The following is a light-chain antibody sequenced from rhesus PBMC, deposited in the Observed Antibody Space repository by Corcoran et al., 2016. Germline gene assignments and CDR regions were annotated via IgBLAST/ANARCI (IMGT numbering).Light chain of an antibody. CDR1: PSVSSY. V-gene: IGKV3S9*01. CDR3: QQYNNWNS. CDR2: GAS. J-gene: IGKJ2*01. Sequence: EIVMTQSPATLSLSPGERATLSCRASPSVSSYVAWYQQKPEQAPRLLIYGASSRATRIPDRFRGSGSGTEFTFISSRLEPEDVGVYYCQQYNNWNSFGQGTKVEIK.